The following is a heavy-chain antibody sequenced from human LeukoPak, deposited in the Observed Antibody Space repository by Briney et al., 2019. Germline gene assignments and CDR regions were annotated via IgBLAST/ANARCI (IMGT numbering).Heavy chain of an antibody. CDR3: AKERRYYYDSSGLNY. Sequence: PGGSLRLSCAASGFTFTNYAMIWVRQAPGKGLEWVSVISGSGTTTDYADSVRGRLTISRDNSKNTLYLQMNSLRAEDTAVYYCAKERRYYYDSSGLNYWGQGTLVTVSS. CDR1: GFTFTNYA. D-gene: IGHD3-22*01. J-gene: IGHJ4*02. V-gene: IGHV3-23*01. CDR2: ISGSGTTT.